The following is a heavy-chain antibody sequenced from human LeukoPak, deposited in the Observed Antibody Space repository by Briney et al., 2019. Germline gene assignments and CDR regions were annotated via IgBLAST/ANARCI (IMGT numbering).Heavy chain of an antibody. D-gene: IGHD3-3*01. CDR2: ISAYNGNT. J-gene: IGHJ4*02. Sequence: GALVKVSCKASGYTFTSYGISWVRQAPGQGLEWMGWISAYNGNTNYAQKLQGRVTMTTDTSTSTAYMELRSLRSDDTAVYYCARVEAMYDFWSGYYPSKLYYFDYWGQGTLVTVAS. V-gene: IGHV1-18*01. CDR3: ARVEAMYDFWSGYYPSKLYYFDY. CDR1: GYTFTSYG.